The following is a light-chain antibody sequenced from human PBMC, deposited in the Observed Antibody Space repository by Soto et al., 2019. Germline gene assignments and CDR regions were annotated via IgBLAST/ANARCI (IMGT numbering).Light chain of an antibody. CDR3: QQYSDSPLT. J-gene: IGKJ4*01. CDR2: RAS. Sequence: DIVMTQSPDSLAVSLGERATINCKSSQSLLYTSNNKYCLSWFQQKPGQPPKLLIYRASTRESGVPDRFSGSGSGTDFTLTISSLQAEDVAVYYCQQYSDSPLTFGGGTKVEI. V-gene: IGKV4-1*01. CDR1: QSLLYTSNNKYC.